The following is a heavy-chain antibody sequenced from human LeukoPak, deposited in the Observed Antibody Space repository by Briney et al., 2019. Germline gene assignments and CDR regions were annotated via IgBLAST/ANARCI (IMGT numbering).Heavy chain of an antibody. CDR1: GYTFTSYG. V-gene: IGHV1-18*01. CDR3: ARGLGYCSSTSCYGRYYYYMDV. Sequence: ASVKVSCKASGYTFTSYGISWVRQAPGQRLEWMGWISAYNGNTNYAQKFQGRVTMTRDTSISTAYMELSRLRSDDTAVYYCARGLGYCSSTSCYGRYYYYMDVWGKGTTVTISS. CDR2: ISAYNGNT. J-gene: IGHJ6*03. D-gene: IGHD2-2*01.